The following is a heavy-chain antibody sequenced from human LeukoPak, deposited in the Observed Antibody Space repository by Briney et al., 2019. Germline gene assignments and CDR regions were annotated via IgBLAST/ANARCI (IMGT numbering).Heavy chain of an antibody. CDR3: ARGGQYYDFWNGYRYYFDY. V-gene: IGHV1-8*01. D-gene: IGHD3-3*01. CDR1: GYTFTSYD. CDR2: MNPNSGNT. Sequence: ASVKVSCKASGYTFTSYDINWVRQATGQGLEWMGWMNPNSGNTGYAQKFQGRVTMTRNTSISTAYMELSSLRSEDTAVYYCARGGQYYDFWNGYRYYFDYWGQGTLVTVSS. J-gene: IGHJ4*02.